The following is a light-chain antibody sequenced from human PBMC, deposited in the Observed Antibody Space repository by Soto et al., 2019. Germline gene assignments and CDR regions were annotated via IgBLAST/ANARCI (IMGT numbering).Light chain of an antibody. J-gene: IGLJ3*02. CDR1: SSNIGSAY. CDR2: EVV. CDR3: SSFTSSSTWV. V-gene: IGLV1-47*01. Sequence: QSVLTQPPSASGTPGQTVTISCSGSSSNIGSAYIYWYQHLPGTAPKLLIYEVVKRPSGVSNRFSGSKSGNTASLTISGLQADDEADYYCSSFTSSSTWVFGGGTKLTVL.